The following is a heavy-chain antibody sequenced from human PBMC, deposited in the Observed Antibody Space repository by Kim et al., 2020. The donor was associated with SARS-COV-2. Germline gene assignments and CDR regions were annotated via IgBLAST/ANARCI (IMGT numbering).Heavy chain of an antibody. J-gene: IGHJ4*01. CDR3: ARGDPDIVATGAFDY. CDR1: GFTFSSYW. D-gene: IGHD5-12*01. CDR2: IKQDGSEK. Sequence: GGSLRLSCAASGFTFSSYWMSWVRQAPGKGLEWVANIKQDGSEKYYVDSVKGRFTISRDNAKNSLYLQMNSLRAEDTAVYYCARGDPDIVATGAFDYWGQGTLVTVSS. V-gene: IGHV3-7*03.